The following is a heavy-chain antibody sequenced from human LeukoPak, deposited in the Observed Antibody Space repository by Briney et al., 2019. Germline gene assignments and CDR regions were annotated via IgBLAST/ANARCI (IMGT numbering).Heavy chain of an antibody. D-gene: IGHD2-21*02. Sequence: PGGSLRLSCAASGFTFSSYAMSWVRQAPGKGLEWVSAISGSGGSTYYADSVKGRFTISRDNSKITLYLQMNSLRAEDTAVYYCAQDLAADSYMHYFDYWGQGTLVTVSS. CDR2: ISGSGGST. CDR1: GFTFSSYA. J-gene: IGHJ4*02. CDR3: AQDLAADSYMHYFDY. V-gene: IGHV3-23*01.